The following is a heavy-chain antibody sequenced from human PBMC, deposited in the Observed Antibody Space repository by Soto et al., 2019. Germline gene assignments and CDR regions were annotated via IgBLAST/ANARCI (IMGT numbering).Heavy chain of an antibody. J-gene: IGHJ1*01. CDR1: GGSISSYY. V-gene: IGHV4-59*08. D-gene: IGHD2-2*01. CDR2: IYYSGST. CDR3: ARHGCSSTSCPFQH. Sequence: QVQLQESGPGLVKPSETLSLTCTVSGGSISSYYWSWIRQPPGKGLEWIGYIYYSGSTNYNPSLKSRVTISVDTSKNQFSLKLSSVTAADTAVYYCARHGCSSTSCPFQHWGQGTLVTVSS.